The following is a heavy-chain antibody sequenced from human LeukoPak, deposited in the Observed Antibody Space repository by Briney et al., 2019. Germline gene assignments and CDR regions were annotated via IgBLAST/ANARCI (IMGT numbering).Heavy chain of an antibody. Sequence: PSETLSLTCAVYGGSFSGYYWSWIRQPPGKGLEWIGEINRSGSTNYNPSLKSRVTISVDTSKNQFSLKLSSVTAADTAVYYCARGGGILTGYYKGGFDYYYYGMDVWGQGTTVTVSS. J-gene: IGHJ6*02. CDR1: GGSFSGYY. D-gene: IGHD3-9*01. CDR3: ARGGGILTGYYKGGFDYYYYGMDV. V-gene: IGHV4-34*01. CDR2: INRSGST.